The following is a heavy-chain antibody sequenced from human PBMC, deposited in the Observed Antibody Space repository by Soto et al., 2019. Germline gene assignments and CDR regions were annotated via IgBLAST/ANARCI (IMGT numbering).Heavy chain of an antibody. J-gene: IGHJ4*02. Sequence: GGSLRLSCAASGFTFSSYGMHWVRQAPGKGLEWVAVIWYDGSNKYYADSVKGRFTISRDNSKNTLYLQMNSLRAEDTAVYYCARDDGGYDDLSFDYWGQGTLVTVSS. CDR3: ARDDGGYDDLSFDY. V-gene: IGHV3-33*01. CDR2: IWYDGSNK. CDR1: GFTFSSYG. D-gene: IGHD4-17*01.